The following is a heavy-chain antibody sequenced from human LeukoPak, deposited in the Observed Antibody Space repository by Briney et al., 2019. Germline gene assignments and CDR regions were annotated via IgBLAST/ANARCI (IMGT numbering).Heavy chain of an antibody. Sequence: GGSLRLSCAASGFTFSSYSMNWVRQAPGKGLEWVSSISSSSSYIYYADSVKGRFTISRDNAKNSLYLQMNSLRAEDTAVYYCAREGRWFGESTSFDYWGQGTLVAVSS. J-gene: IGHJ4*02. D-gene: IGHD3-10*01. CDR1: GFTFSSYS. CDR2: ISSSSSYI. CDR3: AREGRWFGESTSFDY. V-gene: IGHV3-21*01.